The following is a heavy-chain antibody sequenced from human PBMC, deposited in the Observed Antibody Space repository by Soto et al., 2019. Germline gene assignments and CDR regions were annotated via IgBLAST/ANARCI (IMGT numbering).Heavy chain of an antibody. CDR2: ISFSGSTI. D-gene: IGHD3-16*01. CDR1: GFTFSDYY. V-gene: IGHV3-11*01. Sequence: PGGSLRLSCAASGFTFSDYYFTWIRQAPGKGLEWVSYISFSGSTIYYADSVKGRFTISRDNAKNSLYLQMNNLRPEETAVYYCAGGDSGSFDSWGQGTLVTVSS. CDR3: AGGDSGSFDS. J-gene: IGHJ4*02.